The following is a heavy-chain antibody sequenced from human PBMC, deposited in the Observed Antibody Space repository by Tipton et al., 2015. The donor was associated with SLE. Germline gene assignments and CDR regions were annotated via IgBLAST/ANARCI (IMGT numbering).Heavy chain of an antibody. CDR1: GFTFSAYA. V-gene: IGHV3-23*01. J-gene: IGHJ5*02. CDR2: ISASGGSA. CDR3: TRGGGSRWPIGWFDP. Sequence: LRLSCAASGFTFSAYAMSWVRQAPGKGLEWVSGISASGGSAYYADSVKGRLTISRDNAKNSLYLQMNSLRVDDTAFYYCTRGGGSRWPIGWFDPWGQGTLVTVSS. D-gene: IGHD6-13*01.